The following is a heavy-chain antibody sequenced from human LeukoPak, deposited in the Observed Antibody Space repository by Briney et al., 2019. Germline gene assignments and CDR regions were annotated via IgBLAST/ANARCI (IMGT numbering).Heavy chain of an antibody. Sequence: GGSLRLSCAASGFTFRSYAMQWVRQAPGKGLEWVSSISGSSSYIYYADSVKGRFTISRDNAKNSLYLQMNSLRPEDTAVYYCASAEDWGQGTLITVSS. CDR2: ISGSSSYI. CDR1: GFTFRSYA. V-gene: IGHV3-21*01. J-gene: IGHJ4*02. CDR3: ASAED.